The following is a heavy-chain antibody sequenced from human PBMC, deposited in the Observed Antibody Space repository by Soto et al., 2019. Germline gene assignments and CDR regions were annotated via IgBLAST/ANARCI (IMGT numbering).Heavy chain of an antibody. CDR1: GFTFSDTL. D-gene: IGHD2-8*02. Sequence: QVQLVQSGAEVKKPGASVNISCQASGFTFSDTLINWVRQGPGQRLEWMGWINPANGNTRYSGLFQGRVTISSLSSASTAYVALSDLTSEDTAVYFCARDILSVGPRANDAFDVWGQGTMITVSS. CDR3: ARDILSVGPRANDAFDV. V-gene: IGHV1-3*01. J-gene: IGHJ3*01. CDR2: INPANGNT.